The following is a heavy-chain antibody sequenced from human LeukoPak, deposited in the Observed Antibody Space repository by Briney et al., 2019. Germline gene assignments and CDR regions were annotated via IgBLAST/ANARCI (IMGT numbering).Heavy chain of an antibody. D-gene: IGHD6-13*01. J-gene: IGHJ6*02. Sequence: PSETLSLTCAVSGGSISSSNWWSWVRQPPGKGLEWIGEIYHSGSTNYNPSLKSRVTISVDKSKNQFSLKLSSLTAADTAVYYCASPWSAAAGTPENYYGMDVWGQGPTVTVS. V-gene: IGHV4-4*02. CDR2: IYHSGST. CDR3: ASPWSAAAGTPENYYGMDV. CDR1: GGSISSSNW.